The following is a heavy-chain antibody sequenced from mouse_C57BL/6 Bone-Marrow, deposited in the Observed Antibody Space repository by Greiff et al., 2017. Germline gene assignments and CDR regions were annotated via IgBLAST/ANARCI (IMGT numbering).Heavy chain of an antibody. Sequence: EVKLVESGGGLVQPGGSLKLSCAASGFTFSDYYMYWVRQTPEKRLEWVAYISNGGGSTYYPDTVKGRFPISRDNAKNTLYLQLSRLKSEDTAMYYCARPHYYGSSYRYFDVWGTGTTVTVSS. CDR1: GFTFSDYY. CDR3: ARPHYYGSSYRYFDV. V-gene: IGHV5-12*01. D-gene: IGHD1-1*01. CDR2: ISNGGGST. J-gene: IGHJ1*03.